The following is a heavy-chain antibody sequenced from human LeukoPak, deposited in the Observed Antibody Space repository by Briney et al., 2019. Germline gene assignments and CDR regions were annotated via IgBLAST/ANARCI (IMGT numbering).Heavy chain of an antibody. CDR2: INPNSGGT. J-gene: IGHJ4*02. D-gene: IGHD3-9*01. Sequence: ASVNASCKASRYTFTGYSMHWVRQAAGQGREWLGWINPNSGGTNYAQEFQGRVTMNRHTSISTAYMELSRMRSDDTAVYYGGSGDWLLSNYWGQGTLVTVSS. CDR1: RYTFTGYS. V-gene: IGHV1-2*02. CDR3: GSGDWLLSNY.